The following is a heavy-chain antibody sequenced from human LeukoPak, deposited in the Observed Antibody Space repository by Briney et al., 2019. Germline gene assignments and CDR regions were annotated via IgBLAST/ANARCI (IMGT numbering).Heavy chain of an antibody. J-gene: IGHJ3*02. CDR2: IYYSGST. Sequence: SETLSLTCAVYGGSFSSYYWSWIRQPPGKGLEWIGYIYYSGSTNYNPSLKSRVTISVDTSKNQFSLKLSSVTAADTAVYYCARGGPGYCSGGSCYYYAFDIWGHGTMVTVSS. CDR1: GGSFSSYY. D-gene: IGHD2-15*01. V-gene: IGHV4-59*01. CDR3: ARGGPGYCSGGSCYYYAFDI.